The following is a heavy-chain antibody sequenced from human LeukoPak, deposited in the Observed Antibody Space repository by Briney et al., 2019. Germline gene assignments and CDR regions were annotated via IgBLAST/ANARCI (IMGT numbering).Heavy chain of an antibody. CDR2: TSAYKGNT. Sequence: ASVKVSCKASGYTFTSYGISWVRQAPGQGLEWMGWTSAYKGNTNYAQKLQGRVTMTTDTYTSPAYMELRSLRSDDPAVYYCARVVRSDYGDYPYPEMDYWGQGTLVTVSS. V-gene: IGHV1-18*01. CDR3: ARVVRSDYGDYPYPEMDY. J-gene: IGHJ4*02. D-gene: IGHD4-17*01. CDR1: GYTFTSYG.